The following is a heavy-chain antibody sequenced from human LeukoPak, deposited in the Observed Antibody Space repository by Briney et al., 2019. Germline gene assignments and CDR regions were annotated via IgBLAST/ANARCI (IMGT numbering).Heavy chain of an antibody. D-gene: IGHD1-26*01. V-gene: IGHV4-38-2*02. Sequence: SETLSLTCTVSGFSVSSVYYWGWIRQPPGKGLEWIGSIYRSGSTYYNPSLKSRVTISVDTSKNQFSLKLTSVTAADTAVYYCARLMSRWELQPWGQTYFDYWGQGTLVTVSS. CDR1: GFSVSSVYY. CDR2: IYRSGST. J-gene: IGHJ4*02. CDR3: ARLMSRWELQPWGQTYFDY.